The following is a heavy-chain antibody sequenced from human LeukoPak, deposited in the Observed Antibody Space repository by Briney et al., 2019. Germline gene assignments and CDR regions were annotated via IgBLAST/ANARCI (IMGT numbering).Heavy chain of an antibody. CDR1: GGSISSYY. V-gene: IGHV4-59*01. CDR3: ASFLWFGELLYGYFDY. D-gene: IGHD3-10*01. Sequence: SETLSLTCTVSGGSISSYYWSWIRQPPGQGLEWIGYIYYSGSTNYNPSLKSRVTISVDTSKNQFSLKLSSVTAADTAVYYCASFLWFGELLYGYFDYWGQGTLVTVSS. CDR2: IYYSGST. J-gene: IGHJ4*02.